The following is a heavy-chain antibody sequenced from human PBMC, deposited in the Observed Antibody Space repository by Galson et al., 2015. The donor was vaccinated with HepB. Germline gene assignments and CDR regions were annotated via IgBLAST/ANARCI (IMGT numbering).Heavy chain of an antibody. CDR3: ARAGDSSWYEGGPYAL. Sequence: SVKVSCKASGYTFTSYGISWVRQAPGQGLEWMGWINPNSGGTNYAQKFQGWVTMTRDTSISTAYMELSRLRSDDTAVYYCARAGDSSWYEGGPYALWGQGTLVTVSS. V-gene: IGHV1-2*04. J-gene: IGHJ4*02. D-gene: IGHD6-13*01. CDR1: GYTFTSYG. CDR2: INPNSGGT.